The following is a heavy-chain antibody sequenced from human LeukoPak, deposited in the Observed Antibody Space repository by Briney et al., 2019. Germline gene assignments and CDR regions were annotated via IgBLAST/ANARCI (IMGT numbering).Heavy chain of an antibody. D-gene: IGHD1-26*01. CDR3: ARRPIPSGSYHFDY. V-gene: IGHV5-51*01. CDR2: IYPGDPDT. Sequence: GESLKISCKGSGYSFTSYWIGWVRQMPGKGLGWMGIIYPGDPDTRYSPSFQGQVTISADKSISTAYLQWSSLKASDTAMYYCARRPIPSGSYHFDYWGQGTLVTVSS. J-gene: IGHJ4*02. CDR1: GYSFTSYW.